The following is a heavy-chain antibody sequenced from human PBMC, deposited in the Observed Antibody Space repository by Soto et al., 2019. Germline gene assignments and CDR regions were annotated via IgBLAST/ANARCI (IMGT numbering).Heavy chain of an antibody. Sequence: RLSRAASGFTFSSYWLHWVRQAPGKGLLLVSRINRAVSNKYYADSVKGRFTISRDNSKNTLYLQMNSLRAEDTAVYYCAAVDTAMVTYYYYYGMDVRRQGTTVTVSS. D-gene: IGHD5-18*01. CDR2: INRAVSNK. CDR3: AAVDTAMVTYYYYYGMDV. V-gene: IGHV3-74*01. J-gene: IGHJ6*02. CDR1: GFTFSSYW.